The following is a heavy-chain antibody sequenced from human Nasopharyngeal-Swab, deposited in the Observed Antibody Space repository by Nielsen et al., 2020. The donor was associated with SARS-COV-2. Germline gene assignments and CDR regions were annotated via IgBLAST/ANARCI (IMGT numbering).Heavy chain of an antibody. CDR2: ISSSSYI. J-gene: IGHJ6*02. CDR3: ARDGLDYDFWSAYFMDV. V-gene: IGHV3-21*01. Sequence: GESLKISCAASGLTFNNYNFNWVRQAPGKGLEWVSSISSSSYIYYADSVKGRFTISRDNAKNSLYLQMNSLRAEDTAVYYCARDGLDYDFWSAYFMDVWGQGTTVTVSS. CDR1: GLTFNNYN. D-gene: IGHD3-3*01.